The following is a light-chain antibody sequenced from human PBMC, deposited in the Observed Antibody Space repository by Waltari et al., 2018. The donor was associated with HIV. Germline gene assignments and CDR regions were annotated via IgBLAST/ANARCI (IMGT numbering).Light chain of an antibody. V-gene: IGKV1-8*01. CDR3: QHYHSDPPT. Sequence: IRMTQSPSSFSASIGDRVTITCRASQGIGNSVAWYQQKPGAAPKLLIYDASVLQSGVPSRFSGGGSGSDFSLTISCLQSEDFATYYCQHYHSDPPTFGPGTRVEIK. J-gene: IGKJ1*01. CDR2: DAS. CDR1: QGIGNS.